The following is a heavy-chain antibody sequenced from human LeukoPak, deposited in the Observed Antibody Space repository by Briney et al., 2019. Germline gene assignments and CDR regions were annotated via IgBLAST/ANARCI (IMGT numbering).Heavy chain of an antibody. CDR1: GYTFTSYG. Sequence: ASVKVSCKASGYTFTSYGISWVRQAPGQGLEWMGWISAYNGNTNYAQKLQGRVTMTTDTSTSTAYMELRSLRSDDTAVYYCARDHLISVLRYFDWLSGGARNDAFDIWGQGTMVTVSS. CDR3: ARDHLISVLRYFDWLSGGARNDAFDI. V-gene: IGHV1-18*01. D-gene: IGHD3-9*01. J-gene: IGHJ3*02. CDR2: ISAYNGNT.